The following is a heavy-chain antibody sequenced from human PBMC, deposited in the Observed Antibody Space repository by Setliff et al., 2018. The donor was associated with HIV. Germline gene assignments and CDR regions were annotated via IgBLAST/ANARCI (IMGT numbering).Heavy chain of an antibody. CDR1: EFTFSSYE. J-gene: IGHJ3*02. CDR3: ARVLGIHDAFDI. D-gene: IGHD7-27*01. Sequence: PGGSLRLSCAASEFTFSSYEMNWVRQAPGKGLEWVSYISSSGNSIFYADSVKGRFTISRDNAQNSLYLQMNSLRAEDTAVYYCARVLGIHDAFDIWGQGTMVTVSS. V-gene: IGHV3-48*03. CDR2: ISSSGNSI.